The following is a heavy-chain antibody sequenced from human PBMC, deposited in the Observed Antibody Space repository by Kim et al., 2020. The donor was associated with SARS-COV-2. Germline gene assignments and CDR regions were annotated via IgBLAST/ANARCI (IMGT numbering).Heavy chain of an antibody. CDR3: ARMDGWYGSYYYGMDV. Sequence: SGPTLVKPTQTLTLTCTFSGFSLSTSGMCVSWIRQPPGKALEWLALIDWDDDKYYSTSLKTRLTISKDTSKNQVVLTMTNMDPVDTATYYCARMDGWYGSYYYGMDVWGQGTTVTVSS. V-gene: IGHV2-70*01. D-gene: IGHD6-19*01. CDR1: GFSLSTSGMC. J-gene: IGHJ6*02. CDR2: IDWDDDK.